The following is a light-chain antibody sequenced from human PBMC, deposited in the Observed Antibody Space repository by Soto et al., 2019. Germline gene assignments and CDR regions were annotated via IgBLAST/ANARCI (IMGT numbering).Light chain of an antibody. CDR3: SSYTSSSPYVV. V-gene: IGLV2-14*01. J-gene: IGLJ2*01. CDR1: SRDVGGYNY. Sequence: QSVLTQPASGSGSPGQSITISCTGTSRDVGGYNYVSWYQQHPGKAPKLMIYEVSNRPSGVSNRFSGSKSGNTASLTISGLQAEDEADYYCSSYTSSSPYVVFGGGTKLTVL. CDR2: EVS.